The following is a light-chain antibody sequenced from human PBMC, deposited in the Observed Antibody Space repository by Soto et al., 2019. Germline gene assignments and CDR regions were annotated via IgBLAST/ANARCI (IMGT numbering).Light chain of an antibody. CDR2: LNS. J-gene: IGLJ1*01. V-gene: IGLV1-44*01. Sequence: VLTQPPSASLTPGQRVTISCSVDSSSIERNTESWYQQLPGMAPKLLIYLNSRRPSGVPDRFSGSKSGTSASLAISGLQSEDEAEYYCATWDDSLNLLYVFGTGTKVTVL. CDR3: ATWDDSLNLLYV. CDR1: SSSIERNT.